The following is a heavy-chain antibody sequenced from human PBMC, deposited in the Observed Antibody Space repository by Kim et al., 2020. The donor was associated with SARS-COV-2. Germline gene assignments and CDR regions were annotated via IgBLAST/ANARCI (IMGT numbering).Heavy chain of an antibody. CDR3: ARDITMVRGVRYYYGMDV. J-gene: IGHJ6*02. CDR1: GYTFTSYY. V-gene: IGHV1-46*01. CDR2: INPSGGST. D-gene: IGHD3-10*01. Sequence: ASVKVSCKASGYTFTSYYMHWVRQAPGQGLEWMGIINPSGGSTSYAQKFQGRVTMTRDTSTSTVYMELSSLRSEDTAVYYCARDITMVRGVRYYYGMDVWGQGTTVTVSS.